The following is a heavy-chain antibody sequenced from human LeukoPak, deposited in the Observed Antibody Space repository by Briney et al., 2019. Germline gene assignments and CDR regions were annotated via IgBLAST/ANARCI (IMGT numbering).Heavy chain of an antibody. D-gene: IGHD2-8*01. CDR2: IYRDGRS. J-gene: IGHJ6*04. CDR3: AREPAIMRLTDYYYSFVV. Sequence: PGGSLRLSPAASGFSVTRHYMHWVRQAPGNGLEWVSFIYRDGRSYPADSVEGRFSISRDDSKNTVFLQMNDLRVEDTAVYYCAREPAIMRLTDYYYSFVVWGEGTSVTVSS. CDR1: GFSVTRHY. V-gene: IGHV3-53*01.